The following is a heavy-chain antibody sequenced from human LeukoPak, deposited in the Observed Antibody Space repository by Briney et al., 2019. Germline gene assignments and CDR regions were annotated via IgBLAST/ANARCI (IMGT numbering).Heavy chain of an antibody. CDR2: IYSGGST. V-gene: IGHV3-53*01. D-gene: IGHD6-6*01. Sequence: GVSLRLSCAASGFTVSSNYMSWVRQAPGKGLEWVSVIYSGGSTYYADSVKGRFTISRDNSKNTLYLQMNSLRAEDTAVYYCARDNAPYTSSSSGLGLFDYWGQGTLVTVSS. J-gene: IGHJ4*02. CDR3: ARDNAPYTSSSSGLGLFDY. CDR1: GFTVSSNY.